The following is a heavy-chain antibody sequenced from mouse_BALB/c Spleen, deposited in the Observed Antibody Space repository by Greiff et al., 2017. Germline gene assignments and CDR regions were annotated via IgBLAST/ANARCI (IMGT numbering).Heavy chain of an antibody. Sequence: EVMLVESGGGLVQPGGSLRLSCATSGFTFTDYYMSWVRQPPGKALEWLGFIGNKANGYTTEYSASVKGRFTISRDNSQSILYLQMNTLRAEDSATYYCARGGFAWFAYWGQGTLVTVSA. J-gene: IGHJ3*01. CDR2: IGNKANGYTT. CDR1: GFTFTDYY. V-gene: IGHV7-3*02. CDR3: ARGGFAWFAY.